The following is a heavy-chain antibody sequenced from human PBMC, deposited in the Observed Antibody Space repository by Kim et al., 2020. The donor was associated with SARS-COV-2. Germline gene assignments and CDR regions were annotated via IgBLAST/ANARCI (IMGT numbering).Heavy chain of an antibody. D-gene: IGHD3-9*01. CDR1: GFSVSSSF. Sequence: GGSLRLSCAASGFSVSSSFMSWVRQGPVKGLEWVAIIYGAGGWDYADSVKGRFIITRDNSKNTLHLQMNSLSVEDTAVYFCVRDKVLIKRGSISSYDYHGLDLWRQGTTVTVSS. CDR2: IYGAGGW. CDR3: VRDKVLIKRGSISSYDYHGLDL. J-gene: IGHJ6*02. V-gene: IGHV3-66*01.